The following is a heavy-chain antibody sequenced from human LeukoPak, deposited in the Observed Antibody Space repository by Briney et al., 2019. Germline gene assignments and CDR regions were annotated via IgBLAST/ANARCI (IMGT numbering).Heavy chain of an antibody. CDR2: IKQDGSEK. V-gene: IGHV3-7*01. J-gene: IGHJ4*02. D-gene: IGHD2/OR15-2a*01. Sequence: LPGGSLRLSCAASGFTFSSYGMHWVRQAPGKGLEWVANIKQDGSEKYYVDSVKGRFTISRDNAKNSLYLQMNSLRAEDTAVYYCARRFDSTFDYWGQGTLVTVSS. CDR1: GFTFSSYG. CDR3: ARRFDSTFDY.